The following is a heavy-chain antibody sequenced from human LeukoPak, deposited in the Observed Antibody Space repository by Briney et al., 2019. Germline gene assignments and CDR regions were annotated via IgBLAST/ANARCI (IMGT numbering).Heavy chain of an antibody. CDR3: ARGGSYLSAFDI. J-gene: IGHJ3*02. V-gene: IGHV3-30*03. CDR1: GFTFSNYG. Sequence: PGGSLRLSCAASGFTFSNYGMHWVRQAPGKGLEWVTLISYDGSNKYYADSVKGRFTISRDNSKNTLYLQMNSLRAEDTAVYYCARGGSYLSAFDIWGQGTMTVSS. D-gene: IGHD1-26*01. CDR2: ISYDGSNK.